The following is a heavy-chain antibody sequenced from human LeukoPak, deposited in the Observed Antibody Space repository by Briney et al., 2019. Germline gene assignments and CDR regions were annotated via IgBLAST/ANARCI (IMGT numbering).Heavy chain of an antibody. J-gene: IGHJ4*02. CDR1: GGSISSSSYY. D-gene: IGHD6-19*01. V-gene: IGHV4-39*01. Sequence: PSETLSLTCTVSGGSISSSSYYWGWIRQPPGKGLEWIGSIYYSGSTYYNPSLKSRVTISVDTSKNQFSLKLSSVTAADTAVYYCARGTAVAGDWGQGTLVTVSS. CDR3: ARGTAVAGD. CDR2: IYYSGST.